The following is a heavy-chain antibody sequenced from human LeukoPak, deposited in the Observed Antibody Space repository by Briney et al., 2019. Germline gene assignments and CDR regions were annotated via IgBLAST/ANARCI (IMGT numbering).Heavy chain of an antibody. V-gene: IGHV1-2*04. CDR2: INPNSGGT. CDR1: GYTFTGYY. J-gene: IGHJ5*02. CDR3: ARGRVGCIAAAGRCWFDP. D-gene: IGHD6-13*01. Sequence: ASVKVTCKASGYTFTGYYMHWVRQAPGQGLEWMGWINPNSGGTNYAQKFQGWVTMTRDTSISTACMELSRLRSDDTAVYYCARGRVGCIAAAGRCWFDPWGQGTLVTVSS.